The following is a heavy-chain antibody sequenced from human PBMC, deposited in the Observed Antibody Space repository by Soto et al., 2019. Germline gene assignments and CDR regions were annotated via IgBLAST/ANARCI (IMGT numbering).Heavy chain of an antibody. J-gene: IGHJ4*02. CDR3: ARGIALYSYGYYYFDY. V-gene: IGHV1-2*04. Sequence: ASVKVSCKASGGTFSSYAISWVRQAPGQGLEWMGWINPNSGGTNYAQKFQGWVTMTRDTSISTAYMELSRLRSDDTAVYYCARGIALYSYGYYYFDYWGQGTLVTVSS. D-gene: IGHD5-18*01. CDR2: INPNSGGT. CDR1: GGTFSSYA.